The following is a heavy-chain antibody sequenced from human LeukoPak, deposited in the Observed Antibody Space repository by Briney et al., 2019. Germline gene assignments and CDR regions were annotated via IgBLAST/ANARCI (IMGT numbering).Heavy chain of an antibody. V-gene: IGHV4-59*08. J-gene: IGHJ6*02. CDR3: ARHSSQLPYLEYCYYYYGMDV. CDR2: IYYSGST. D-gene: IGHD2-2*01. Sequence: PSETLSLTCTVSGGSISSYYWSWIRQPPGKGLEWIGYIYYSGSTNYNPSLKSRVTISVDTSKNQFSLKLSSVTAADTAVYYCARHSSQLPYLEYCYYYYGMDVWGQGTTVTVSS. CDR1: GGSISSYY.